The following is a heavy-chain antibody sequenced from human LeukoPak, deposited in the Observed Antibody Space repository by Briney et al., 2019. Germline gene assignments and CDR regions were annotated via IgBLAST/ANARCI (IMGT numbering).Heavy chain of an antibody. CDR3: AKDPPRGSSGYYWVDY. CDR1: GFTFSDYY. J-gene: IGHJ4*02. Sequence: GGSLRLSCAASGFTFSDYYMSWIRQAPGKGLEWVSYISSSGSTIYYADSVKGRFTISRDNAKNSLYLQMNSLRAEDTAVYYCAKDPPRGSSGYYWVDYWGQGTLVTVSS. V-gene: IGHV3-11*01. CDR2: ISSSGSTI. D-gene: IGHD3-22*01.